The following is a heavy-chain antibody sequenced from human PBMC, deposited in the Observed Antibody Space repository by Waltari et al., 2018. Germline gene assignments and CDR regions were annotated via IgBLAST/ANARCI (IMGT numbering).Heavy chain of an antibody. D-gene: IGHD3-22*01. V-gene: IGHV1-18*01. J-gene: IGHJ4*02. CDR3: ARVGGNRYYYDGRGFVYYFDY. CDR1: GYTFSSYG. CDR2: IRFDNGHT. Sequence: QIQLIQSGPEVKKPGASVKVSCKASGYTFSSYGITWVRQAPGQGLEWMGWIRFDNGHTRYAQNLQDRVTLTTDTSTSTAYMELRSPTSDDTAVYYCARVGGNRYYYDGRGFVYYFDYWGQGTLVTVSS.